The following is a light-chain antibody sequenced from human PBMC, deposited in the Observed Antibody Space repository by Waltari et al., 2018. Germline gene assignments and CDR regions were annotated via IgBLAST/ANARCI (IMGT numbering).Light chain of an antibody. J-gene: IGKJ1*01. CDR2: AAS. CDR3: QQSYTSPWT. Sequence: DVLMTQSPSSLSASVGDRVTIACRASQPVSRYLNWYQQEPGRAPKLLIYAASSLQSGVPSRFSGSGSVTDFILTISSLQPEDFATYYCQQSYTSPWTFGQGTKVDFK. V-gene: IGKV1-39*01. CDR1: QPVSRY.